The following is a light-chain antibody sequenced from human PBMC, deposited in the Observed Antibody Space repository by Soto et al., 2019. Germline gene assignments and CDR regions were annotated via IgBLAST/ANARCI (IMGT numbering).Light chain of an antibody. CDR1: QTVGSN. V-gene: IGKV3-15*01. Sequence: VLTQSPVTLSLSPGQRATLSCRASQTVGSNYLAWYQQKPGQAPRVLIHGASTRATGVPARFSGSGSGTEFTLTINSLQSEDFAVYYCQRYNNWPLTFGGGTKVDIK. J-gene: IGKJ4*01. CDR3: QRYNNWPLT. CDR2: GAS.